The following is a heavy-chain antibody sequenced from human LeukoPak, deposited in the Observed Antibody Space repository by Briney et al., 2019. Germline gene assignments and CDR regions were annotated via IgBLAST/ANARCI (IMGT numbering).Heavy chain of an antibody. D-gene: IGHD3-3*01. V-gene: IGHV1-2*02. Sequence: ASVKVSCKASGYTFTGYYMHWVRQAPGQGLEWMGWINPNSGGANYAQKFQGRVTMTRDTSISTAYMELSRLRSDDTAVYYCARFGAANYDFWSGYYKPFDYWGREPWSPSPQ. J-gene: IGHJ4*02. CDR3: ARFGAANYDFWSGYYKPFDY. CDR2: INPNSGGA. CDR1: GYTFTGYY.